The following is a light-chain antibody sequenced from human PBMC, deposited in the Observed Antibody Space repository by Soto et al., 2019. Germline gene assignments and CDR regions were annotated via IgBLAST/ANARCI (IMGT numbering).Light chain of an antibody. CDR2: DTS. Sequence: EVVMTQSPATLSVSPGEGATLSCRASQGIGDTLAWYQHKPGQTPRLLIYDTSTRATGVPERFSGSVSETDFTLSISRLEPEDFAVYYCQHYGNSPLTFGQGTRLEI. V-gene: IGKV3-20*01. J-gene: IGKJ5*01. CDR1: QGIGDT. CDR3: QHYGNSPLT.